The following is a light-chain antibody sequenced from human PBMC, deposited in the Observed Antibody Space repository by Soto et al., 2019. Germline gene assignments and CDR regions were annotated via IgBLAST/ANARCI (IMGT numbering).Light chain of an antibody. V-gene: IGKV3-20*01. CDR1: QSVTSSF. CDR3: QQYGSSPWT. CDR2: GAS. Sequence: EIVLTQSPGTLSLSLGERATLSCRASQSVTSSFLAWNQQKPGQAPRLLIYGASSRATGIPDRFSGSGSGTDFTLTISRLEPEDFAVYYCQQYGSSPWTFGQGTKVEIK. J-gene: IGKJ1*01.